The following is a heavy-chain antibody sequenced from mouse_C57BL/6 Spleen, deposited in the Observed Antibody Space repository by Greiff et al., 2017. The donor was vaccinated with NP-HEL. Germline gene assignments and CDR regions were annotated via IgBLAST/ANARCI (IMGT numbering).Heavy chain of an antibody. D-gene: IGHD1-1*01. V-gene: IGHV1-61*01. CDR1: GYTFTSYW. CDR3: ARNYYGSHWYFDV. J-gene: IGHJ1*03. CDR2: IYPSDSET. Sequence: QVQLQQSGAELVRPGSSVKLSCKASGYTFTSYWMDWVKQRPGQGLEWIGNIYPSDSETHYNQKFKDKATLTVDKSSSTAYMQLSSLTSEDSAVYYCARNYYGSHWYFDVWGTGTTVTVSS.